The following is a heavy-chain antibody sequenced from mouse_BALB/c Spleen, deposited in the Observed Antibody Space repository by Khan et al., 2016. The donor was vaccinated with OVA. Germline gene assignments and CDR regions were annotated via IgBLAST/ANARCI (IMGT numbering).Heavy chain of an antibody. CDR2: INPHIGET. CDR1: GYSFTGYF. CDR3: ARKNGGDFDY. J-gene: IGHJ2*01. Sequence: VQLQQSGPELVKPGASVKISCKASGYSFTGYFMNWVMQSNGKSLEWIGRINPHIGETFYNQKFKGKATLTVDASRSTVHRETRRLATGDSAVYYCARKNGGDFDYWGQGTTLTVSS. D-gene: IGHD1-1*01. V-gene: IGHV1-20*02.